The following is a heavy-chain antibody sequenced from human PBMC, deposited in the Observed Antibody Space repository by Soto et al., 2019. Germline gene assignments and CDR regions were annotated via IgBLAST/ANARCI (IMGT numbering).Heavy chain of an antibody. CDR1: GGSISSSNW. Sequence: PSETLSLTCAVSGGSISSSNWWSWVRQPPGKGLEWIGEIYHSGSTNYNPSLKSRVTISVDKSKNQFSLKLSSVTAADTAVYYCATGGDYCSSTSCYGYWGQGTLVTVSS. V-gene: IGHV4-4*02. D-gene: IGHD2-2*01. CDR3: ATGGDYCSSTSCYGY. J-gene: IGHJ4*02. CDR2: IYHSGST.